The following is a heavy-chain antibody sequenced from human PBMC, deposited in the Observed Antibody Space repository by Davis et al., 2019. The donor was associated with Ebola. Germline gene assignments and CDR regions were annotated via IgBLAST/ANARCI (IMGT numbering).Heavy chain of an antibody. V-gene: IGHV4-59*12. Sequence: PGGSLRLSCTVSGGSISSYYWSWIRQPPGKGLEWIGYIYYSGSTNYNPSLKSRVTMSVDPSKNQFSLKLSSVTAADTAVYYCARLATVTTAMIGWFDPWGQGTLVTVTS. CDR3: ARLATVTTAMIGWFDP. CDR1: GGSISSYY. J-gene: IGHJ5*02. CDR2: IYYSGST. D-gene: IGHD4-17*01.